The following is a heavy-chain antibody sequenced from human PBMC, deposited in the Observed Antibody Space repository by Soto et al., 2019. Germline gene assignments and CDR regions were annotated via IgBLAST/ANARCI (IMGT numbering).Heavy chain of an antibody. CDR3: ARANGYLNSHLDS. Sequence: GGSLRLSCAASGFTFSGFWMYWVRQAPGKGLVWVSRVNLDGSRPTFADSVKGRFTISRDNAKNTLYLQMNSLRAEDTAVYYCARANGYLNSHLDSWGQGTLVTVS. V-gene: IGHV3-74*01. CDR2: VNLDGSRP. J-gene: IGHJ4*02. CDR1: GFTFSGFW. D-gene: IGHD5-18*01.